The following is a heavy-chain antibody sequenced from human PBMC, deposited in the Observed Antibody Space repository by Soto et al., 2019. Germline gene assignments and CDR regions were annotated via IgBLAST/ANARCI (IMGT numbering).Heavy chain of an antibody. V-gene: IGHV1-8*01. CDR2: MNPNSGNT. J-gene: IGHJ4*02. CDR3: SRPEALSGTTAY. D-gene: IGHD1-20*01. Sequence: ASVKVSCKASGYTFTSYDINWVRQATGQGLEWMGWMNPNSGNTGYAQKFQGRVTMTRNTSISTAYMELSSLRSEDTAVYYCSRPEALSGTTAYWGPGTLVTVSS. CDR1: GYTFTSYD.